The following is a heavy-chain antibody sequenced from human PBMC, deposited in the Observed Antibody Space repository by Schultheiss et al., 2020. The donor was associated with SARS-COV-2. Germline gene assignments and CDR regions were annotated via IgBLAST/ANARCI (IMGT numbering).Heavy chain of an antibody. V-gene: IGHV4-34*01. CDR1: GGSFSDYY. CDR2: INHSGST. CDR3: AGTQTGTTGWFDP. Sequence: SETLSLTCAVYGGSFSDYYWSWIRQPPGKGLEWIGEINHSGSTNYNPSLKSRVTISVDTFKNQFSLKLSSVTAADTAVYYCAGTQTGTTGWFDPWGQGTRVTV. D-gene: IGHD1-1*01. J-gene: IGHJ5*02.